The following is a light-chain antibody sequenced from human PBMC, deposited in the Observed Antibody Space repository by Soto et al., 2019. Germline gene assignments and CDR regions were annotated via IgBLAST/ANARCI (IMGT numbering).Light chain of an antibody. CDR3: QQRSNWLYT. J-gene: IGKJ2*01. CDR2: DAS. Sequence: ELVLTQSPATLSLSPGERATLSCRASQSVSSYLAWYPQKPGQAPRLLIYDASNRATGIPARFSGSGSGTDFTLTISSLEPEDFAVYYCQQRSNWLYTFGQGTKLEIK. V-gene: IGKV3-11*01. CDR1: QSVSSY.